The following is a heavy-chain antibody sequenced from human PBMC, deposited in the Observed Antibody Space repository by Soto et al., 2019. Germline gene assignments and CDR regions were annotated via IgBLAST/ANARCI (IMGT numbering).Heavy chain of an antibody. Sequence: SETLSLTCTVSGGSISGYYWSWIRQPPGKGLEWIGYMYKTGSTVYNPSFKSRVTIPVDTSENQFSLKLNSVTAADTAVYYCARDLWGYCGTDCYPLDVWGQGTTVTVSS. CDR3: ARDLWGYCGTDCYPLDV. V-gene: IGHV4-59*01. J-gene: IGHJ6*02. CDR1: GGSISGYY. CDR2: MYKTGST. D-gene: IGHD2-21*02.